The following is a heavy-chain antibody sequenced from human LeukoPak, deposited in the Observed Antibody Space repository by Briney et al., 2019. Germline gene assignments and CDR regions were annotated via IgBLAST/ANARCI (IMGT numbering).Heavy chain of an antibody. D-gene: IGHD4-17*01. CDR1: GGSFSGYY. V-gene: IGHV4-34*01. CDR2: IYHSGST. J-gene: IGHJ5*02. CDR3: ARATTVTTPYNWFDP. Sequence: SETLSLTCAVYGGSFSGYYWSWIRQPPGKGLEWIGSIYHSGSTYYNPSLKSRVTISLDTSKNQFSLKLSSVTAADTAVYYCARATTVTTPYNWFDPWGQGTLVTVSS.